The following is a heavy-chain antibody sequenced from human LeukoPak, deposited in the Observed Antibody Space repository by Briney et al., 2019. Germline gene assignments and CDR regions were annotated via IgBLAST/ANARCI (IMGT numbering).Heavy chain of an antibody. CDR1: GYSISSGYY. Sequence: PSETLSLTCTVSGYSISSGYYWGWIRQPPGKGLEWIGSIYHSGSTYYNPSLKSRVTISVDTSKNQFSLKLSSVAAADTAVYYCASGDYYYDSSGYYYFGNWGQGTLVTVSS. J-gene: IGHJ4*02. V-gene: IGHV4-38-2*02. D-gene: IGHD3-22*01. CDR2: IYHSGST. CDR3: ASGDYYYDSSGYYYFGN.